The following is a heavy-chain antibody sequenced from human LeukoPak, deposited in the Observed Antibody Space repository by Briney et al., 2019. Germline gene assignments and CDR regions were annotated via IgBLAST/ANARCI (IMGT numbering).Heavy chain of an antibody. D-gene: IGHD3-10*01. J-gene: IGHJ4*02. CDR2: SDPKSGAT. V-gene: IGHV1-2*02. CDR3: ARGNFYDNKGYSPELRY. CDR1: GYTFTSYY. Sequence: ASVKVSCKTSGYTFTSYYIHWLRQAPGQRFEWMGWSDPKSGATKYEHFQGRVTMTRDTSISTAYMELSRLTSDDTAVYYCARGNFYDNKGYSPELRYWGQGTPVTVSS.